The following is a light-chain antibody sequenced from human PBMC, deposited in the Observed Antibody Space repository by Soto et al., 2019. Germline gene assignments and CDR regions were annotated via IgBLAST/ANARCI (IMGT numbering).Light chain of an antibody. Sequence: AIQFTQSRSSLSASVGDRVTITCRASQGIRNDLGWYQQKPGKAPKLLIYAASSLQTGVPSRLSGSGSDTDFTLTINSLQPEDFATYYCLQDNNFPYSFGQGTKVDIK. CDR2: AAS. CDR3: LQDNNFPYS. CDR1: QGIRND. V-gene: IGKV1-6*01. J-gene: IGKJ2*03.